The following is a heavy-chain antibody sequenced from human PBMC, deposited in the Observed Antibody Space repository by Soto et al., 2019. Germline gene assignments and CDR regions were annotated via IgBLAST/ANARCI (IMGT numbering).Heavy chain of an antibody. J-gene: IGHJ4*02. CDR1: GFTFTFYA. CDR3: ANEEVSGGYKGFSFDF. CDR2: ITGSGDIT. Sequence: EVQLLESGGGLVQPGGSLRLSCAASGFTFTFYAMSWVRQAPGKGLQWVSGITGSGDITYYADSVKDRFTISRDNSKNTLYLQMNSLRAEDTAVYYCANEEVSGGYKGFSFDFWGQGALVTVSS. D-gene: IGHD2-15*01. V-gene: IGHV3-23*01.